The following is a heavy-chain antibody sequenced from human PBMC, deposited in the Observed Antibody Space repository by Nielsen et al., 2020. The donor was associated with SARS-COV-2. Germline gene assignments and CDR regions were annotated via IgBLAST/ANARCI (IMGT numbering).Heavy chain of an antibody. CDR2: INSDGSST. CDR1: GFTFSSYW. V-gene: IGHV3-74*01. D-gene: IGHD2-8*01. J-gene: IGHJ5*02. Sequence: GESRKISCAASGFTFSSYWMHWVRQAPGKGLVWVSRINSDGSSTSYADSVKGRFTISRDNAKNTLYLQMNSLRAEDTAVYYCARDKYGGWFDPWGQGTLVTVSS. CDR3: ARDKYGGWFDP.